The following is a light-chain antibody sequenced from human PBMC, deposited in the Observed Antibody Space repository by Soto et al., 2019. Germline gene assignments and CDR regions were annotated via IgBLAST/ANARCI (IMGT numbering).Light chain of an antibody. V-gene: IGKV1-5*03. Sequence: DVEISQSPSTVSASEGEKVTVTFRASKSISRWLAWYQQKPGKAPKLLSYKASSLQSGVSSRFSGSGSGTEFTLTTSSPQPDDLPSYYCQPYNSYWTSGQGTKVDIK. CDR2: KAS. CDR3: QPYNSYWT. J-gene: IGKJ1*01. CDR1: KSISRW.